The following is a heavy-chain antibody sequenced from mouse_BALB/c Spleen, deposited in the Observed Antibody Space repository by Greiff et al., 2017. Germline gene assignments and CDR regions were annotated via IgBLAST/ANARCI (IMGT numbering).Heavy chain of an antibody. D-gene: IGHD3-2*01. J-gene: IGHJ3*01. CDR2: IYPGDGDT. V-gene: IGHV1-80*01. CDR3: ARSDSSGYDWFAY. CDR1: GYAFSSYW. Sequence: VQLQQSGAELVRPGSSVKISCKASGYAFSSYWMNWVKQRPGQGLEWIGQIYPGDGDTNYNGKFKGKATLTADKSSSTAYMQLSSLTSEDSAVYFCARSDSSGYDWFAYWGQGTLVTVSA.